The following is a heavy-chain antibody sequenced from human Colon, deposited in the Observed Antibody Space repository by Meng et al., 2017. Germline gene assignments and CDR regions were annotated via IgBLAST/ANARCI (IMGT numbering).Heavy chain of an antibody. V-gene: IGHV3-72*01. CDR2: SRNKANSYTT. CDR3: GRAFSFSGGWYFGY. J-gene: IGHJ4*01. Sequence: GESLKISCAGSGFIFSDHYIDWVRQAPGKGLEWVGRSRNKANSYTTEYAATVQGRFSISRDNSENSLFLQMNDLKTEDTAVYFCGRAFSFSGGWYFGYWGQGNPV. CDR1: GFIFSDHY. D-gene: IGHD6-19*01.